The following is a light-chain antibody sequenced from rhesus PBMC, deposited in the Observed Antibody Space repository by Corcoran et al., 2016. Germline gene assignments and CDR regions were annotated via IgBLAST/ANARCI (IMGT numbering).Light chain of an antibody. CDR1: QTISSY. J-gene: IGKJ3*01. Sequence: DIQMTQSPSSLSASVGDRVTITCRASQTISSYLACYQQKPGKVPKLLTYAASRLESGVPSRFSGSGSGTEFTLSISSLQPEDFATYSCHQHNSHPFTFGPGTKLDIK. CDR3: HQHNSHPFT. CDR2: AAS. V-gene: IGKV1-44*01.